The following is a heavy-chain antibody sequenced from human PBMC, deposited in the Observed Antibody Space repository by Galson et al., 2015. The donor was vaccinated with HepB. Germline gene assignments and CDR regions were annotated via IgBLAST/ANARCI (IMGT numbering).Heavy chain of an antibody. D-gene: IGHD4-11*01. V-gene: IGHV3-33*01. CDR3: ARYYGNYRAFDS. Sequence: SLRLSCAASGSAFSSHGMHWVRQAPGKGLEWVALIWFDGSKDYYADSVKGRFTISRDNSNNMSYLQMNNLRVDDTAVYYCARYYGNYRAFDSWGQGTLVTVSS. CDR1: GSAFSSHG. J-gene: IGHJ4*02. CDR2: IWFDGSKD.